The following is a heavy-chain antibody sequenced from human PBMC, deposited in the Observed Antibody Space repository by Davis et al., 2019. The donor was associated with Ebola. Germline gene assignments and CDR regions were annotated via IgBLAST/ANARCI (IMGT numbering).Heavy chain of an antibody. CDR3: ARMLWSGYYFDY. V-gene: IGHV1-3*01. CDR1: GYTFTSYT. D-gene: IGHD3-10*02. CDR2: INAGNGNT. J-gene: IGHJ4*02. Sequence: ASVKVSCKASGYTFTSYTMHWVRQAPGQRLEWMGWINAGNGNTKYSQKFQGRVTITRDTSASTAYMELSSLRSEDTAVYYCARMLWSGYYFDYWGQGTLVTVSS.